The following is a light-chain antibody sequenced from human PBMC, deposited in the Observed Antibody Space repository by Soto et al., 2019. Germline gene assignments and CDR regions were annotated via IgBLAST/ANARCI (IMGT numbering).Light chain of an antibody. J-gene: IGLJ1*01. CDR2: GNS. CDR1: SSNIGAGYD. V-gene: IGLV1-40*01. CDR3: QSYDSSLSGLV. Sequence: QSVLTQPPSVSGAPGQRVTISCTGSSSNIGAGYDVHWYQQLPGTAPKLLIYGNSNRPSGVPDRFSGSKSGTSASLAITGLQAEDEADYYCQSYDSSLSGLVFGTGPKLTAL.